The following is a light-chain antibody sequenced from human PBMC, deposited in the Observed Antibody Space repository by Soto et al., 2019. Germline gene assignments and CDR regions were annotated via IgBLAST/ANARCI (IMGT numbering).Light chain of an antibody. CDR1: QSVSSR. J-gene: IGKJ5*01. CDR3: QHYAHNSPIT. Sequence: EVVLSHPRGTGCLSRGARAPLSCRSSQSVSSRLAWYQQRPAQAPTLLISGASSRATGIPDRFSGSGSGTAFTLTISRLEPEDFALYYCQHYAHNSPITFGQGTRVDIK. CDR2: GAS. V-gene: IGKV3-20*01.